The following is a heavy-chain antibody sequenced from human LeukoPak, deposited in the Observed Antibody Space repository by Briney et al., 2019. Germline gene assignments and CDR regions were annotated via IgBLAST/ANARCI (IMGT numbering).Heavy chain of an antibody. CDR2: IKQDGSGK. D-gene: IGHD3-22*01. CDR3: ARDSGVNYYDSSGYYQD. CDR1: GFTFSSYW. J-gene: IGHJ4*02. V-gene: IGHV3-7*01. Sequence: GGSLRLSCAASGFTFSSYWMSWVRQAPGKGLEWVANIKQDGSGKYYVDSVKGRFTISRDNAKNSLYLQMNSLRAEDTAVYYCARDSGVNYYDSSGYYQDWGQGTLVTVSS.